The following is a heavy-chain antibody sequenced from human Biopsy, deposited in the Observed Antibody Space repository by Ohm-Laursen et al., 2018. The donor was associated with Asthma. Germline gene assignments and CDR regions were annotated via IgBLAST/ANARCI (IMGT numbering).Heavy chain of an antibody. D-gene: IGHD3-3*02. CDR3: ARTFHFWSPYHAEHYQL. V-gene: IGHV3-7*01. Sequence: SLRLSCTASGFTFGDYWMSWVRQVPGKGLEWVANIKHDGTEKNHVDSLKGRFTISRDNAKNSLYLQMNNLRAEDTAVYYCARTFHFWSPYHAEHYQLWGQGTLVIVPS. J-gene: IGHJ1*01. CDR1: GFTFGDYW. CDR2: IKHDGTEK.